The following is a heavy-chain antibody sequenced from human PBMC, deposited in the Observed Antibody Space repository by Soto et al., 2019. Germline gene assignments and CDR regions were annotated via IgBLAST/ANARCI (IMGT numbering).Heavy chain of an antibody. J-gene: IGHJ4*02. Sequence: GASVKVSCKASGYSFTSYGISWVRQAPGQGLEWMAWISAYNGNTNYAQKFQGRLTMTTDTSTSTAYMELRGLRSDDTAVYFCARGTPITSSVAGGALDHWGQGTLVTVSS. CDR3: ARGTPITSSVAGGALDH. CDR1: GYSFTSYG. V-gene: IGHV1-18*01. CDR2: ISAYNGNT. D-gene: IGHD6-19*01.